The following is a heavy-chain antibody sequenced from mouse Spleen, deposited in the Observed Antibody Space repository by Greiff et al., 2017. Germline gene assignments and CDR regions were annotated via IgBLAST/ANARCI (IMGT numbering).Heavy chain of an antibody. Sequence: QVQLQQSGAELVKPGASVKISCKASGYAFSSYWMNWVKQRPGKGLEWIGQIYPGDGDTNYNGKFKGKATLTADKSSSTAYMQLSSLTSEDSAVYFCAREADLRPWFAYWGQGTLVTVSA. D-gene: IGHD1-2*01. CDR1: GYAFSSYW. V-gene: IGHV1-80*01. CDR2: IYPGDGDT. J-gene: IGHJ3*01. CDR3: AREADLRPWFAY.